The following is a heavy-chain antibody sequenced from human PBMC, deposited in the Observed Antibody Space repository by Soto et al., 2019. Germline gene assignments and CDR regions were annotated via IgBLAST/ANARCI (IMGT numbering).Heavy chain of an antibody. CDR3: ARDGEDIVLVPVYFDY. V-gene: IGHV3-48*02. CDR1: GFTFSSYS. CDR2: ISSSRSTI. Sequence: EVPLVESGGGLVQPGGSLRLSCAASGFTFSSYSMNWVRQAPGKGLEWVSYISSSRSTIYYADSVKGRFTISRDNAKNSLYLQMNSLRDEDTAVYYCARDGEDIVLVPVYFDYWGQGTLVTVSS. D-gene: IGHD2-2*01. J-gene: IGHJ4*02.